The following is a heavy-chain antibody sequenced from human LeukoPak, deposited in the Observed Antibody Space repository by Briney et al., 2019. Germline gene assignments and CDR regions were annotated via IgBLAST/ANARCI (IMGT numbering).Heavy chain of an antibody. D-gene: IGHD6-13*01. CDR3: AKDAKIAAAGLESPAGLDY. Sequence: GGSLRLSCAASGFTFSGYTMTWVRQAPGKGLEWVSSISNISTYIYYADSVKGRFTISRDNVQNSLYLQMNSLRAEDMALYYCAKDAKIAAAGLESPAGLDYWGQGTLVTVSS. V-gene: IGHV3-21*04. CDR2: ISNISTYI. CDR1: GFTFSGYT. J-gene: IGHJ4*02.